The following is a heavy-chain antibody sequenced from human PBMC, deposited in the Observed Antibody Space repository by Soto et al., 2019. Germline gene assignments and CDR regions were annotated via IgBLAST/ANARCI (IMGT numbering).Heavy chain of an antibody. CDR3: ARHYSNYQSPGNGMDV. CDR1: GYSFTSYW. Sequence: PXESLIISCNGSGYSFTSYWLRWVRQMPGKGLEWMGRIDPSDSYTNYSPSFQGHVTISADKSISTAYLQWSSLNASDTAMYYCARHYSNYQSPGNGMDVWGQGSTVTVS. J-gene: IGHJ6*02. D-gene: IGHD4-4*01. CDR2: IDPSDSYT. V-gene: IGHV5-10-1*01.